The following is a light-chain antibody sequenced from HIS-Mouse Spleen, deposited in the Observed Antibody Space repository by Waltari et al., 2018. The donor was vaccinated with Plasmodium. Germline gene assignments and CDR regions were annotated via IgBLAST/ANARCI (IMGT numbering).Light chain of an antibody. V-gene: IGLV3-25*03. Sequence: SYELTKPPSVSVSPGQTARITCSGDSLPKPCAYWYQQKPGQAPVLVIYKDSERPSGFPERFSGSSSGTTVTLTISGVQAEDEADYYCQSADSSGTPNWVFGGGTKLTVL. CDR3: QSADSSGTPNWV. J-gene: IGLJ3*02. CDR1: SLPKPC. CDR2: KDS.